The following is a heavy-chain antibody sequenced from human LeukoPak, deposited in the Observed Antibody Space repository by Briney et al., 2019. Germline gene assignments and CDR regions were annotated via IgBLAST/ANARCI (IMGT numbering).Heavy chain of an antibody. V-gene: IGHV3-23*01. Sequence: RWGLLPLSCAASGVTSSSNAMSWVGQAPAKGLEWVSAISGSGGGTYYADSVTGRFTISRDNSHSTLYLQINRPRAEDTAVYCCAKSGGSSYYYCMDVWKRGPTVTVSS. CDR2: ISGSGGGT. J-gene: IGHJ6*01. CDR3: AKSGGSSYYYCMDV. D-gene: IGHD6-6*01. CDR1: GVTSSSNA.